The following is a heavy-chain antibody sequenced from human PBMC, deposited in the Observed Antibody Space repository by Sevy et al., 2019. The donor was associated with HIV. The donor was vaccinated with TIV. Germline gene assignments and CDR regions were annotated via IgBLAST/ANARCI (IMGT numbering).Heavy chain of an antibody. CDR2: ISVSGDFT. V-gene: IGHV3-23*01. CDR1: GFTFSNYA. J-gene: IGHJ4*02. D-gene: IGHD3-10*01. CDR3: AIKITMIRGDQGPFDY. Sequence: GGSLRVSCADSGFTFSNYAMAWVRQARGKGLEWVSAISVSGDFTYYADSVRGRFTVSRDKSKNTLFLQMNSLRAEDTAVSYCAIKITMIRGDQGPFDYRGQGTLVTVSS.